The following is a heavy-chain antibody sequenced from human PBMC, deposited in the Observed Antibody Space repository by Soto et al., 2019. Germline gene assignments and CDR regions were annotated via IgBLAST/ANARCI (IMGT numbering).Heavy chain of an antibody. V-gene: IGHV1-69*13. CDR3: ARDAIDYGGNSWFNP. CDR2: IIPIFGTA. Sequence: SVKVSCKASGGTFSSYAISWVRQAPGQGLEWMGGIIPIFGTANYAQKFQGRVTITADESTSTAYMELISLRSEDTAVYYCARDAIDYGGNSWFNPWGQGTLVTVSS. CDR1: GGTFSSYA. J-gene: IGHJ5*02. D-gene: IGHD4-17*01.